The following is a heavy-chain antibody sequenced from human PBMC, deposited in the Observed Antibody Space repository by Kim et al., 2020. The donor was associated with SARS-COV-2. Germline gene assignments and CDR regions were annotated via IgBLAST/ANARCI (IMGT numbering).Heavy chain of an antibody. CDR2: ISSSSSYI. J-gene: IGHJ6*01. CDR3: ERGALAAAGRRTKYYYYGRDV. V-gene: IGHV3-21*01. CDR1: GFTFSSYN. D-gene: IGHD6-13*01. Sequence: GGSLRLSCAASGFTFSSYNRNWVRQAPGKGLEWVSSISSSSSYIYYAYSVRGRFTISRDNAKNSLYLQMNSLRAEDTAVYYCERGALAAAGRRTKYYYYGRDVWGQ.